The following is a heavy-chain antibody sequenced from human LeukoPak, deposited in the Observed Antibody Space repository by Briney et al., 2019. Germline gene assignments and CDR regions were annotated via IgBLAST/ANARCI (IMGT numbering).Heavy chain of an antibody. V-gene: IGHV1-24*01. CDR3: ATGYSSGWYRKLNAFDI. CDR1: GYTLTELS. J-gene: IGHJ3*02. Sequence: ASVKVSCKVSGYTLTELSMHWVRQAPGKGLEWMGGFDPEDGETIYAQRFQGRVTMTEDTSTDTAYMELSSLRSEDTAVYYCATGYSSGWYRKLNAFDIWGQGTMVTVSS. D-gene: IGHD6-19*01. CDR2: FDPEDGET.